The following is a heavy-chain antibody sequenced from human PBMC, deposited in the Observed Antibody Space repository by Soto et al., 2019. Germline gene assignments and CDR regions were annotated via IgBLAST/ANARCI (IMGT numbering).Heavy chain of an antibody. CDR3: AADVQGKVEVAGRARGMYV. CDR1: GFTFTSSA. V-gene: IGHV1-58*01. Sequence: SVKVSCKASGFTFTSSAVQWVRQARGQRLEWIGWIVVGSGNTNYAQKFQERVTITRDMSTSTAYMELSSLRSEDTAVCYCAADVQGKVEVAGRARGMYVWGQGPTVTVSS. CDR2: IVVGSGNT. J-gene: IGHJ6*02. D-gene: IGHD6-19*01.